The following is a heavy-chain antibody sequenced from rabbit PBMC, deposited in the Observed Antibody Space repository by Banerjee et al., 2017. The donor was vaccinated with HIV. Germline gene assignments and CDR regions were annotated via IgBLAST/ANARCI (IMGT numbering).Heavy chain of an antibody. CDR3: ARDVAGVIGWNFNF. CDR2: IFTSSAGT. V-gene: IGHV1S40*01. J-gene: IGHJ3*01. CDR1: GFSFSSGYW. D-gene: IGHD4-1*01. Sequence: QSLEESGGGLVQPEGSLTLTCTASGFSFSSGYWMCWVRQAPGKGLEWIACIFTSSAGTSYASWAKGRFTISKTSSTTVTLQMTSLTAADTATYFCARDVAGVIGWNFNFWGQGTLVTVS.